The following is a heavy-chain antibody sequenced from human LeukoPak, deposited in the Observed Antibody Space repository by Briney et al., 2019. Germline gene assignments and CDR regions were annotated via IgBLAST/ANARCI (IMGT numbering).Heavy chain of an antibody. CDR1: GFTFSSYW. J-gene: IGHJ4*02. CDR3: ARDGPPDCGGDCYISY. D-gene: IGHD2-21*02. Sequence: GGSLRLSCAASGFTFSSYWMHWVRQAPGKGLVWVSRINSDGSSASYADSVKGRFTISRDNAKNTLYLQMNSLRAEDTAVYYCARDGPPDCGGDCYISYWGQGTLVTVSS. CDR2: INSDGSSA. V-gene: IGHV3-74*01.